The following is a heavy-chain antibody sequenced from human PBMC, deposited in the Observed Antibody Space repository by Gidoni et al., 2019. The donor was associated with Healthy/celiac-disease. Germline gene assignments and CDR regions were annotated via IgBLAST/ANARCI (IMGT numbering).Heavy chain of an antibody. CDR3: ARVLPGLRLGELSSRNHWFDP. CDR2: INPNSGGT. D-gene: IGHD3-16*02. Sequence: QVQLVQSGAEVKKPGASVKVSCKASGYTFTGYYMHWVRQAPGQGLEWMGWINPNSGGTNYAQKFQGRVTMTRDTSISTAYMELSRLRSDDTAVYYCARVLPGLRLGELSSRNHWFDPWGQGTLVTVSS. CDR1: GYTFTGYY. V-gene: IGHV1-2*02. J-gene: IGHJ5*02.